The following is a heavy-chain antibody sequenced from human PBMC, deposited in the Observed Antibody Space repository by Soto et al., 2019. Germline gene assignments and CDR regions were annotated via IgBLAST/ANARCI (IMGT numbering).Heavy chain of an antibody. CDR3: ARGSTSSTLYYYHGMDV. CDR1: GFAFNTYA. CDR2: ISYHGTNK. Sequence: QVQLVESGGGVVQPGRSLRLSCAASGFAFNTYAMHWVRQAPGKGLEWVTLISYHGTNKYYADSVKGRFTISRDNSKYTLYLQLNSLRPADTAVYYCARGSTSSTLYYYHGMDVWGQGTPVTVSS. V-gene: IGHV3-30-3*01. D-gene: IGHD6-6*01. J-gene: IGHJ6*02.